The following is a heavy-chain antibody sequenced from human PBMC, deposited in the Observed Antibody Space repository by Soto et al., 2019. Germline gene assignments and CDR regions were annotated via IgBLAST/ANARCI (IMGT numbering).Heavy chain of an antibody. CDR3: AKDAIANDGIWIMDS. D-gene: IGHD3-16*01. Sequence: GGSLRLSCAASGFMFSDYAMTWARQAPGKELEWVSGLLRPGRCTYYADSVKGRFTISGDTSANTVYLQMDSLRAEDTAVYYCAKDAIANDGIWIMDSWGQGAVVTVSS. J-gene: IGHJ5*02. V-gene: IGHV3-23*01. CDR2: LLRPGRCT. CDR1: GFMFSDYA.